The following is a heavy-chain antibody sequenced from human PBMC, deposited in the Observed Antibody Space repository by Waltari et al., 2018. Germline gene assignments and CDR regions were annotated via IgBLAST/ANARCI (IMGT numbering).Heavy chain of an antibody. CDR3: ARKGPLGYCSGGSCPFDY. V-gene: IGHV4-34*01. CDR2: INHSGST. Sequence: QVQLQQWGAGLLKPSETLSLTCAVYGGSFSGYYWSWIRQPPGKGLEWIGEINHSGSTTYNPSLSSRFTISVDTSKNQCSLKLSSVTAADTAVYYCARKGPLGYCSGGSCPFDYWGQGTLVTVSS. CDR1: GGSFSGYY. J-gene: IGHJ4*02. D-gene: IGHD2-15*01.